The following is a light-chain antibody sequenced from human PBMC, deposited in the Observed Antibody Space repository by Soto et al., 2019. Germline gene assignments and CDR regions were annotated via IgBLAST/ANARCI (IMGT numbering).Light chain of an antibody. Sequence: DIQLTQSPSFLSASVGDRVTITCRASQGMSSYLAWYQQKPGKAPKLLIYAASTLQSGVPSRFSGSGSGTEFTLTISSLQPKDFATYYCQQLNSYPPMYTFGQGTKLEIK. CDR2: AAS. CDR1: QGMSSY. J-gene: IGKJ2*01. CDR3: QQLNSYPPMYT. V-gene: IGKV1-9*01.